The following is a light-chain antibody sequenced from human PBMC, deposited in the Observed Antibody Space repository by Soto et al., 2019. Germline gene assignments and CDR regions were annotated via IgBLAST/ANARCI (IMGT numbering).Light chain of an antibody. V-gene: IGKV3-15*01. CDR2: GAS. Sequence: EIVITQSPATLSVSPGEGATLSCRASQGIGNPLAWYQQKPGQTPRLLIYGASPRATGVPARFSGSGAGTDFTLTSNSLQAEDFAVYYCQHYANWPLTFGGGTKVESK. CDR1: QGIGNP. CDR3: QHYANWPLT. J-gene: IGKJ4*01.